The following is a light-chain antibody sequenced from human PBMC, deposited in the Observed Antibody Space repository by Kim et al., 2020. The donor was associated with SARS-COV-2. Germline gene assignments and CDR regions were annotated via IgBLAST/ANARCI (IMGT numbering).Light chain of an antibody. CDR3: QEYKSDSWT. CDR1: QSINIW. J-gene: IGKJ1*01. CDR2: DAS. V-gene: IGKV1-5*01. Sequence: DIQMTQSPSSLSASVGDRVTITCRASQSINIWLTWYQQKPGKAPNLLIYDASYLETGVPSRFSGSGSGTQFTLTISSLQPDDFATYYCQEYKSDSWTFGQGTKVDIK.